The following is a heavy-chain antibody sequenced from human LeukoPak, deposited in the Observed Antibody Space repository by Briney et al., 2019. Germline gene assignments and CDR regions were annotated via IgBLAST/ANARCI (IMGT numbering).Heavy chain of an antibody. CDR2: ISYDGSNK. CDR3: AKGSGSYFRSLYFDY. CDR1: GFTFSSYA. V-gene: IGHV3-30-3*01. J-gene: IGHJ4*02. D-gene: IGHD1-26*01. Sequence: GGSLRLSCAASGFTFSSYAMHWVRQAPGKGLEWVAVISYDGSNKYYADSVKGRFTISRDNSKNTLYLQMNSLRAEDTAVYYCAKGSGSYFRSLYFDYWGQGTLVTVSS.